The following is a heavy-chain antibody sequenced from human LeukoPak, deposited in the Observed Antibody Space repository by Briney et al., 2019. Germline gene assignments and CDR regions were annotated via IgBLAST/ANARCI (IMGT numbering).Heavy chain of an antibody. J-gene: IGHJ4*02. D-gene: IGHD3-16*01. Sequence: ASVKVSCKASGYTFTSYGISWVRQAPGQGLEWMGWISAYNGNTNYAQKLQGRVTMTTDTSTSTAYMELRSLRSDDTAVYYCARDPLGGDILLTGVLDYRGQGTLVTVSS. V-gene: IGHV1-18*04. CDR1: GYTFTSYG. CDR3: ARDPLGGDILLTGVLDY. CDR2: ISAYNGNT.